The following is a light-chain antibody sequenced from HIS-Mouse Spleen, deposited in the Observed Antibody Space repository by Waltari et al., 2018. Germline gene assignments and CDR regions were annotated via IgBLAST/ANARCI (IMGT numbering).Light chain of an antibody. CDR1: ALPKKY. J-gene: IGLJ2*01. Sequence: SYALTQPPSVSVSPRQTARITCSGDALPKKYAYWYQQKSGQAPVLVIYEDSKRPSGIPGRFSGSSSGTMATLTISGAQVEDEADYYCYSTDSSGNHRVFGGGTKLTVL. V-gene: IGLV3-10*01. CDR3: YSTDSSGNHRV. CDR2: EDS.